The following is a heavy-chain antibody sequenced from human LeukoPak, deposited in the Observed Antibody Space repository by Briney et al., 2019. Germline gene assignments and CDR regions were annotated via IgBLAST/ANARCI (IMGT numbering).Heavy chain of an antibody. D-gene: IGHD3-22*01. CDR2: INPNSGGT. CDR3: ARFSNYYDSSLHYLDY. V-gene: IGHV1-2*02. Sequence: ASVKVSCKASGYTFTGYYMHWVRQAPGQGLEWMGWINPNSGGTNYAQKFQGRVTISVDTSKNQLSLKLSSVTAADTAVYYCARFSNYYDSSLHYLDYWGQGTLVSVSS. J-gene: IGHJ4*02. CDR1: GYTFTGYY.